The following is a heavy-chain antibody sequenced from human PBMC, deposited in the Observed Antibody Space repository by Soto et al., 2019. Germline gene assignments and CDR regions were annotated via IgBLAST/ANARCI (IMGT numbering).Heavy chain of an antibody. V-gene: IGHV1-18*01. CDR3: ARDRGVAPPVAGNTHYYYYMDV. CDR1: GYSFTNYG. CDR2: ISAYNGNT. D-gene: IGHD6-19*01. Sequence: QDQLVQSGVEVKKPGASVKVSCKASGYSFTNYGITWVRQAPGQGFEWMGWISAYNGNTKYAQKLQGRVTMTTDASTNTAYLELRSLTSDDTAVYYCARDRGVAPPVAGNTHYYYYMDVWGKETTVTVSS. J-gene: IGHJ6*03.